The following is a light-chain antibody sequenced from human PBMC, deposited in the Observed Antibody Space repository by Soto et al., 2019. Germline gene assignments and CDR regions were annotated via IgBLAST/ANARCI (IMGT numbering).Light chain of an antibody. CDR2: ATS. J-gene: IGKJ1*01. CDR1: QSIATF. Sequence: QMTQSPSSLSASVGDRVTITCRASQSIATFLNWYQQKLGKAPKLLIYATSNLQGGVPSRFSGSGFGTDFPLTITSLQPEDFASYYCQQSSDSPQTFGQGTKVEI. CDR3: QQSSDSPQT. V-gene: IGKV1-39*01.